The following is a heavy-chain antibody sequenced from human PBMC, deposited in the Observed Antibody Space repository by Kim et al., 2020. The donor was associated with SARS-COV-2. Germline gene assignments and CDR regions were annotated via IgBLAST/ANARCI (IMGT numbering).Heavy chain of an antibody. Sequence: SVKVSCKSSGGTFSSYAISWVRQAPGQGLEWMGRIIPILGIANYAQKFQGRVTITADKSTSTAYMELSSLRSEDTAVYYCARDSGYYYDSSGYPDYWGQ. CDR2: IIPILGIA. J-gene: IGHJ4*02. CDR3: ARDSGYYYDSSGYPDY. V-gene: IGHV1-69*04. D-gene: IGHD3-22*01. CDR1: GGTFSSYA.